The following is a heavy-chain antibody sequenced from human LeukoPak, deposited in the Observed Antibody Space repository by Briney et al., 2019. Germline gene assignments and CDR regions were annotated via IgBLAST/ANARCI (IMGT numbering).Heavy chain of an antibody. CDR3: ARSGSGWNNWFDP. V-gene: IGHV6-1*01. CDR2: TYYRSKWFN. D-gene: IGHD6-19*01. CDR1: VDSVSSTSAA. Sequence: SRTLSLTCAFSVDSVSSTSAAWNWIRQSPSRGLEWLGRTYYRSKWFNDYALSVKSRITINPDTSNNHFSLQLNSVTPEDTAVYYCARSGSGWNNWFDPWGQGTLVTVSS. J-gene: IGHJ5*02.